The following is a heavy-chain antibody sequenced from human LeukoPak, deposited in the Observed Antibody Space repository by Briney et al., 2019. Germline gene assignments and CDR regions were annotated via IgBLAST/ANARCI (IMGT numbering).Heavy chain of an antibody. D-gene: IGHD3-10*01. J-gene: IGHJ4*02. CDR2: IRYDGSNK. CDR1: GFTFSSYG. CDR3: AKDRRPFYYGSGRQGPGLDY. V-gene: IGHV3-30*02. Sequence: GGSLRLSCAASGFTFSSYGMHWVRQAPGKGLGWVAFIRYDGSNKYYADSVKGRFTISRDNSKNTLYLQMNSLRAEDTAVYYCAKDRRPFYYGSGRQGPGLDYWGQGTLVTVSS.